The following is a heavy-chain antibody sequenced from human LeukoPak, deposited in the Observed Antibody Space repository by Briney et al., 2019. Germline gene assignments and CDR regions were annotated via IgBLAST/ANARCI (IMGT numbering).Heavy chain of an antibody. D-gene: IGHD3-10*01. CDR1: GGSISSSSYY. V-gene: IGHV4-39*07. Sequence: SETLSLTCTVSGGSISSSSYYWGWIRQPPGKGLEWIGEINHSGSTNYNPSLKSRVTISVDTSKNQFSLKLSSVTAADTAVYYCARDRYYYGSGLRYYYYYYYMDVWGKGTTVTVSS. CDR3: ARDRYYYGSGLRYYYYYYYMDV. CDR2: INHSGST. J-gene: IGHJ6*03.